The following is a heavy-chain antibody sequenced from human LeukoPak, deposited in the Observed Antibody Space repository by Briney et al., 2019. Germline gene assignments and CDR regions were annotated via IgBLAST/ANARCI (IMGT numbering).Heavy chain of an antibody. CDR2: INHSGST. J-gene: IGHJ5*02. V-gene: IGHV4-34*01. CDR3: TRERSTPGINWFDP. D-gene: IGHD2-2*01. CDR1: GESFSAYS. Sequence: SETLPLTCAVYGESFSAYSWTWIRQSPGKGLEWIGEINHSGSTNYNPSLKSRVTISVDTSKNQTSKRQFSLKLNSVTAADTAVYYCTRERSTPGINWFDPWGQGTLVTVSS.